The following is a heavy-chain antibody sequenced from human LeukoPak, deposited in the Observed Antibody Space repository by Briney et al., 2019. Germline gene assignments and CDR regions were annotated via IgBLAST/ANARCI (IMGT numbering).Heavy chain of an antibody. Sequence: GGSLRLSCAASGFTFSNYWMHWLRQAQGKGLVWVSRINSDGSVTNYADSVKGRFTISRDNAKNTLYLQMNSLTAEDTAVYYCARARGGTYFDYWGQGTLVTVSS. CDR3: ARARGGTYFDY. CDR1: GFTFSNYW. J-gene: IGHJ4*02. V-gene: IGHV3-74*01. D-gene: IGHD1-26*01. CDR2: INSDGSVT.